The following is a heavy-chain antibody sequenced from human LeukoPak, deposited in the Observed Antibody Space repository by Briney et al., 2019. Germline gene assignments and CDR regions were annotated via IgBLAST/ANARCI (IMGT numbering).Heavy chain of an antibody. CDR2: IKQDGSEK. J-gene: IGHJ4*02. CDR1: GFTFSSYW. V-gene: IGHV3-7*01. D-gene: IGHD3-22*01. Sequence: PGGSLRLSCAASGFTFSSYWMSWVRQAPGKGLGWVANIKQDGSEKYYVDSVKGRFTISRDNAKNSLYLQMNSLRAEDTAVYYCARAQGYYYDSSGEKVGLSYFDYWGQGTLVTVSS. CDR3: ARAQGYYYDSSGEKVGLSYFDY.